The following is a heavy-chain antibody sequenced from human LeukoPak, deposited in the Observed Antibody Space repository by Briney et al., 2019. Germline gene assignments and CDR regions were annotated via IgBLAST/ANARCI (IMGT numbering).Heavy chain of an antibody. CDR2: IYYSGST. V-gene: IGHV4-61*01. CDR1: GYSISSGYY. Sequence: PSETLSLTCTVSGYSISSGYYWGWIRQPPGKGLEWIGYIYYSGSTDYNPSLKSRVTISVETSKNQFSLKLSSVTAADTAVYYCARVTGYMIEDYFDYWGQGTLVTVSS. J-gene: IGHJ4*02. CDR3: ARVTGYMIEDYFDY. D-gene: IGHD3-22*01.